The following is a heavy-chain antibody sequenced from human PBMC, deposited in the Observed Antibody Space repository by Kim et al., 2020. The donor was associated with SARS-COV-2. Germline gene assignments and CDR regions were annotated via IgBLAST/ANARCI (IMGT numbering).Heavy chain of an antibody. CDR3: AKGIHPNWNAFDY. CDR1: GFTFSSYA. V-gene: IGHV3-23*03. J-gene: IGHJ4*02. CDR2: IYSGGSST. Sequence: GGSLRLSCAASGFTFSSYAMSWVRQAPGKGLEWVSVIYSGGSSTYYADSVKGRFTISRDNSKNTLYLQMNSLRAEDTAVYYCAKGIHPNWNAFDYWGQGTLVTVSS. D-gene: IGHD1-20*01.